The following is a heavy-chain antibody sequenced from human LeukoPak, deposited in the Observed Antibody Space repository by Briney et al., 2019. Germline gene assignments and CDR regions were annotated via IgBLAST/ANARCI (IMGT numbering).Heavy chain of an antibody. CDR3: AKDRAFWETGH. CDR1: GFTFSSYA. J-gene: IGHJ4*02. V-gene: IGHV3-23*01. CDR2: ISGSGGST. Sequence: GGSLRLSCAASGFTFSSYAMSWVRQAPGKGLEWVSAISGSGGSTYYADSVKGRFTVSRDNSKNTLYLQMNSLRAEDTAVYYCAKDRAFWETGHWGQGTLVTVSS. D-gene: IGHD3-9*01.